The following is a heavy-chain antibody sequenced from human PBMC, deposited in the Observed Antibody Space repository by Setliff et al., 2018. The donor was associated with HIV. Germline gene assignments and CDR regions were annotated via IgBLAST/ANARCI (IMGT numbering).Heavy chain of an antibody. Sequence: GGSLRLSCAASGFTFSSYWMSWVRQAPGKGLEWVANIKRDGSEKYYVDSVRGRFTISRDNAKNSLYLQINSLRAEDTAVYYCAKDPTIYNDYRNQGWWFDPWGQGTLVTVSS. CDR1: GFTFSSYW. CDR3: AKDPTIYNDYRNQGWWFDP. CDR2: IKRDGSEK. D-gene: IGHD4-4*01. V-gene: IGHV3-7*01. J-gene: IGHJ5*02.